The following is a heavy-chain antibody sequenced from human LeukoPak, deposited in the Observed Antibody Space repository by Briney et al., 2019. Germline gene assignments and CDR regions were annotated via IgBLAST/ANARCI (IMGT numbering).Heavy chain of an antibody. CDR2: ISSSSSYI. CDR3: ARGEIVGATTPLDY. J-gene: IGHJ4*02. Sequence: PGGSLRLSCAASGFTFSSYSMNWVRQAPGKGLESVSSISSSSSYIYYADSVKGRFTISRDNAKNSLYLQMNSLRAEDTAVYYCARGEIVGATTPLDYWGQGTLVTVSS. D-gene: IGHD1-26*01. V-gene: IGHV3-21*01. CDR1: GFTFSSYS.